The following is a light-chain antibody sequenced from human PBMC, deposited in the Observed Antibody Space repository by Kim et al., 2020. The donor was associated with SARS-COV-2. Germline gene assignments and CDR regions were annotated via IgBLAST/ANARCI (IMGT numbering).Light chain of an antibody. Sequence: SSELTQDPAVSVAWGQTVRITCQGDSLRSYYASWYQQKPGQAPVLVIYGKNNRPSGIPDRFSGSSSGNTASLTITGAQAEDEADYYCNSRDSSGNHPSYV. CDR3: NSRDSSGNHPSYV. V-gene: IGLV3-19*01. CDR1: SLRSYY. CDR2: GKN. J-gene: IGLJ1*01.